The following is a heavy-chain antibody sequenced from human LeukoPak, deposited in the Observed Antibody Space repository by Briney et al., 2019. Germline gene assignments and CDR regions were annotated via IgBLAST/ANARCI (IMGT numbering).Heavy chain of an antibody. CDR2: INPNSGGT. Sequence: ASVKVSCKASGYTFTGYYMHWVRQAPGQGLEWMGWINPNSGGTNYAQKFQGRVTMTRDTSISTAYMELSRLRSDDTAVYYCARDHKPSSGWYYYYYYGMDVWGQGTTVTVSS. CDR3: ARDHKPSSGWYYYYYYGMDV. J-gene: IGHJ6*02. CDR1: GYTFTGYY. D-gene: IGHD6-19*01. V-gene: IGHV1-2*02.